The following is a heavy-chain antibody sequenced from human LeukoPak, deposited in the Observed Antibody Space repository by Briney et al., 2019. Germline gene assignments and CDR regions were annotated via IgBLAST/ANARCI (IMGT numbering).Heavy chain of an antibody. CDR1: GFTFSSYA. CDR3: AKERYYDSSGYNNY. V-gene: IGHV3-23*01. Sequence: PGGSLRLSCAASGFTFSSYAMSWVRQAPGKGLEWVSSISGSGGSTYYADSVKGRFTISRDNSKNTLYLQMNSLRAEDTAVYYCAKERYYDSSGYNNYWGQGTLVTVSS. CDR2: ISGSGGST. J-gene: IGHJ4*02. D-gene: IGHD3-22*01.